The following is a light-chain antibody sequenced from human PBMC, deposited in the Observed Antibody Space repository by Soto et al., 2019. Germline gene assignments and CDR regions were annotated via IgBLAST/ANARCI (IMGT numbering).Light chain of an antibody. CDR3: SSYAGSIRYV. CDR2: EVS. Sequence: QSVLTQPPSASGSPGQSVTISCTGTSSDVGGYNYVSWYQQHPGKAPKLMIYEVSKRPSGVPDRFSGSKSGNTASLTVSGLQVEDENEYYCSSYAGSIRYVFXTGTKVTVL. V-gene: IGLV2-8*01. CDR1: SSDVGGYNY. J-gene: IGLJ1*01.